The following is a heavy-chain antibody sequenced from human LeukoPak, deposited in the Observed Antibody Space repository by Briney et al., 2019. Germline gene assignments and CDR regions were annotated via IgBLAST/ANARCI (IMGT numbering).Heavy chain of an antibody. CDR2: TYYSGST. J-gene: IGHJ4*02. CDR3: ARGRSERSFDY. V-gene: IGHV4-59*01. Sequence: PSETLSLTCTVSGGSISGYYWSWIRQPPGKGLEWIGNTYYSGSTNYNPSLKSRVTISVDTSKNQFSLKLSSVTAADTAIYYCARGRSERSFDYWGQGTLVTVSS. CDR1: GGSISGYY. D-gene: IGHD1-1*01.